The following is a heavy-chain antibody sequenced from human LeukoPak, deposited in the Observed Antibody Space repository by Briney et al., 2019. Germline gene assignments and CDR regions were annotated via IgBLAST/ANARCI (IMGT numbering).Heavy chain of an antibody. CDR3: ARGNIVVVVAANYYYYYMDV. CDR2: INHSGST. V-gene: IGHV4-34*01. J-gene: IGHJ6*03. Sequence: SETLSLTCAVYGGSFSGYYWSWIRQPPGKGLEWIGEINHSGSTNYNPSLKSRVTISVDTSKNQFSLKLSSVTAADTAVYYCARGNIVVVVAANYYYYYMDVWGKGTMVTVSS. D-gene: IGHD2-15*01. CDR1: GGSFSGYY.